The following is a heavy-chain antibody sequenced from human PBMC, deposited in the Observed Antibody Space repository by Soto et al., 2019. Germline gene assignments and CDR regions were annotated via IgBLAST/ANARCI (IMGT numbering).Heavy chain of an antibody. CDR1: GFTFSSYA. CDR2: ISGSGGST. D-gene: IGHD3-3*01. V-gene: IGHV3-23*01. CDR3: ANGFWSGYGDLYYYYGMDV. Sequence: VGSLRLSCAASGFTFSSYAMSWVRQAPGKGLEWVSAISGSGGSTYYADSVKGRFTISRDNSKNTLYLQMNSLRAEDTAVYYCANGFWSGYGDLYYYYGMDVWGQGTTVTVSS. J-gene: IGHJ6*02.